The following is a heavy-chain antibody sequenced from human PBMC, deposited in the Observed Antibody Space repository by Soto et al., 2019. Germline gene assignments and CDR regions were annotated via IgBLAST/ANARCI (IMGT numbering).Heavy chain of an antibody. CDR1: GGSIRSSSYY. V-gene: IGHV4-39*01. CDR3: ARHAPRGLRWRGGHDAFDI. CDR2: IYYSGST. D-gene: IGHD4-17*01. Sequence: PSETLSLTCTVSGGSIRSSSYYWGWIRQPPGKELERNGSIYYSGSTYYNPSLKSRVTISVDTSKNQFSLKRSSVTAADTAVFYFARHAPRGLRWRGGHDAFDIWGQGTMVTVS. J-gene: IGHJ3*02.